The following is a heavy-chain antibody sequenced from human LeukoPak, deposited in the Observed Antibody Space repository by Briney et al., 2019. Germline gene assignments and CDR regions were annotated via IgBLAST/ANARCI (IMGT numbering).Heavy chain of an antibody. Sequence: GEALKISCRGSGYSFTSYWIGWVRQMPGKGLEWMGIIYPGDSDTRYSPSFQGQVTISADKSISTAYLQWSSLKASDTAMYYCARKTGPVVVVAATLAGNWFDPWGQGTLVTVSS. CDR2: IYPGDSDT. V-gene: IGHV5-51*01. D-gene: IGHD2-15*01. CDR3: ARKTGPVVVVAATLAGNWFDP. CDR1: GYSFTSYW. J-gene: IGHJ5*02.